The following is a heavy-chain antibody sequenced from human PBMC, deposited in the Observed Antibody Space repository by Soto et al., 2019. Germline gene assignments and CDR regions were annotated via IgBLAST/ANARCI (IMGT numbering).Heavy chain of an antibody. CDR1: GYTFTSYG. D-gene: IGHD2-15*01. V-gene: IGHV1-3*01. J-gene: IGHJ4*02. CDR3: ARDLGGWPDY. Sequence: ASVKVSCKPSGYTFTSYGITWVRQAPGQRLEWMGWINAGNGNTKYSQKFQGRVTITRDTSASTAYMELSSLRSEDTAVYYCARDLGGWPDYWGQGTLVTVSS. CDR2: INAGNGNT.